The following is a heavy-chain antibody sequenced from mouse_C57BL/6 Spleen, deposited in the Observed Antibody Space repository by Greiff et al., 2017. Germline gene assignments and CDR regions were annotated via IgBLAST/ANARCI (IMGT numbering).Heavy chain of an antibody. CDR2: ISYSGST. V-gene: IGHV3-1*01. J-gene: IGHJ3*01. CDR3: ARGGGRAWFAY. CDR1: GYSITSGYD. Sequence: EVMLVESGPGMVKPSQSLSLTCTVTGYSITSGYDWHWIRHFPGNKLEWMGYISYSGSTNYNPSLKSRISITHDTSKNHFFLKLNSVATEDTATYYCARGGGRAWFAYWGQGTLVTVSA.